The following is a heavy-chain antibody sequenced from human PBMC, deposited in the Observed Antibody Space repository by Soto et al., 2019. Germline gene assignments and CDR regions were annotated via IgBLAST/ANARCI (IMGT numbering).Heavy chain of an antibody. CDR2: IIPIFGTA. CDR1: GSTFRSYA. Sequence: QVQLVQSGAEVKKPGSSVKVSCKASGSTFRSYAINWVRQAPGQGLEWMGGIIPIFGTAHYAQKFQGRVTITADESTSTAYMELSSLRSDDTAVYYCATSGGDAMVVVITGRPFQHWGQGTLVTVSS. V-gene: IGHV1-69*12. D-gene: IGHD3-22*01. CDR3: ATSGGDAMVVVITGRPFQH. J-gene: IGHJ1*01.